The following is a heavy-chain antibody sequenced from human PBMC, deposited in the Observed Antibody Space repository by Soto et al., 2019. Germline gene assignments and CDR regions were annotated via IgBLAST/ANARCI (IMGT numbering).Heavy chain of an antibody. CDR2: ISGSGGST. D-gene: IGHD3-10*01. Sequence: GGSLRLSCAASGFTFSSYAMSWVRQAPGKGLEWVSAISGSGGSTYYADSVKGRFTISRDNSKNTLYLQMNSLRAEDTAVYYCAKEGRSRPDEIWFGELTPTPTAFDYWGQGTLVTVSS. V-gene: IGHV3-23*01. CDR3: AKEGRSRPDEIWFGELTPTPTAFDY. J-gene: IGHJ4*02. CDR1: GFTFSSYA.